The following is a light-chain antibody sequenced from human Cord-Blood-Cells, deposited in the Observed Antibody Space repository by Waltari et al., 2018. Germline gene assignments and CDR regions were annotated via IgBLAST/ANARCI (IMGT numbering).Light chain of an antibody. J-gene: IGKJ4*01. V-gene: IGKV4-1*01. CDR1: QSLLYSSNNKNY. CDR2: WSA. Sequence: DIVMTQSPDSLAVSLVERATTNCKSSQSLLYSSNNKNYLAWYQQKPGQPPKLLIYWSATRESGVPDRCSGSGSGTDFTLTISSLQAEGVAVYYCQQYYSTPRTFGGGTKVEIK. CDR3: QQYYSTPRT.